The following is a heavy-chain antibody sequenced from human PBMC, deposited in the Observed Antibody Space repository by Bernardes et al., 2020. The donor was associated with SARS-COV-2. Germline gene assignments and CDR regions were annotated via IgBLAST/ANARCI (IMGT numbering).Heavy chain of an antibody. Sequence: GGSLRLFCAASGFTFSDYAFHWVRQAPGKGLEYVSGFSGYGGSTYYANSVKGRFTISRDNSKNTLFLQMGSLRPEDMAVYYCARSVNTALIFFDYWGQGILVTGSS. CDR3: ARSVNTALIFFDY. J-gene: IGHJ4*02. D-gene: IGHD5-18*01. V-gene: IGHV3-64*01. CDR1: GFTFSDYA. CDR2: FSGYGGST.